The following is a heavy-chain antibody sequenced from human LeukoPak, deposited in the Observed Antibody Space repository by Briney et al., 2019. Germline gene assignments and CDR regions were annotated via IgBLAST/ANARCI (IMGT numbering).Heavy chain of an antibody. J-gene: IGHJ4*02. V-gene: IGHV3-7*05. CDR1: GFAFSSSW. CDR2: MNPDGSTK. Sequence: PGGSLRLSCAASGFAFSSSWMAWVRQAPGKGLEWVANMNPDGSTKNYVDSVRGRFTISRDNAKNSLYLQMNSLRAEDTAVYYCAREWWYLDYLGQGTLVTVSS. CDR3: AREWWYLDY. D-gene: IGHD2-15*01.